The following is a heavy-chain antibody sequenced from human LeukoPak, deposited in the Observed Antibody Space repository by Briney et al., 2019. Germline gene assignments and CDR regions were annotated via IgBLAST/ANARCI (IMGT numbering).Heavy chain of an antibody. V-gene: IGHV1-46*01. D-gene: IGHD6-13*01. CDR2: INPSGGST. Sequence: ASVKVSCKASGYTFIDYFMHWVRQAPGQGLEWMGMINPSGGSTSYAQKFQGRVTMTRDTSTSTVYMELSSLRSEDTAVYYCARDSSLGIAAAKDFWGQGTLVTVSS. CDR1: GYTFIDYF. CDR3: ARDSSLGIAAAKDF. J-gene: IGHJ4*02.